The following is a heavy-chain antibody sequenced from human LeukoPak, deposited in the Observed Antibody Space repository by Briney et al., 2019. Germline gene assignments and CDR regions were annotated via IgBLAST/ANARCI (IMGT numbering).Heavy chain of an antibody. CDR1: GFTFSSNG. CDR3: ARVRAGLYDSSGYFLDY. J-gene: IGHJ4*02. V-gene: IGHV3-64*01. Sequence: GGSLRLSCAASGFTFSSNGMHWVRQAPGKGLEYVSAISSDGGRTCYANSVKGRFTISRDNSKNTLYLRMGSLRAEDMAVYYCARVRAGLYDSSGYFLDYWGQGTLVTVSS. D-gene: IGHD3-22*01. CDR2: ISSDGGRT.